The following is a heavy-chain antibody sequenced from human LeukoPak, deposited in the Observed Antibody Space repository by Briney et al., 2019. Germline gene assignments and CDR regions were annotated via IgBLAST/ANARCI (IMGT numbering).Heavy chain of an antibody. Sequence: ASVKVSCKASGYTFTGYYMHWVRQAPGQGLEWMGWINPNSGGTNYAQKFQGRVTMTRDTSISTAYMELSRLRSDDTAVYYCARGRAYYDSSGYYVYWGQGTLVTVSS. CDR3: ARGRAYYDSSGYYVY. CDR2: INPNSGGT. CDR1: GYTFTGYY. D-gene: IGHD3-22*01. J-gene: IGHJ4*02. V-gene: IGHV1-2*02.